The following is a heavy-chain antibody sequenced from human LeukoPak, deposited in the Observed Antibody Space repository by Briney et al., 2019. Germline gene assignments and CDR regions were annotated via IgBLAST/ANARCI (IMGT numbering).Heavy chain of an antibody. J-gene: IGHJ4*02. V-gene: IGHV1-2*02. CDR2: INPNSGGT. Sequence: ASVKVSCKASGYTFIGYYLHWVRQAPGQGLEWMGWINPNSGGTVYAQNFQGRATVTRDTSISTAYMELTRLSSDDTAVYYCARVAVSGTGSYSGYWGQGTLVTVSS. CDR3: ARVAVSGTGSYSGY. D-gene: IGHD3-10*01. CDR1: GYTFIGYY.